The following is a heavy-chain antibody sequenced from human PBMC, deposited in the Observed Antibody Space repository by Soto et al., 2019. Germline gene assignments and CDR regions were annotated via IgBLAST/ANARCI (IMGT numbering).Heavy chain of an antibody. D-gene: IGHD3-16*01. CDR1: GFTFSSYS. V-gene: IGHV3-48*01. CDR2: ISSSSSTI. CDR3: ARGGPNWDYYFYGMDV. J-gene: IGHJ6*02. Sequence: GGSLRLSCAASGFTFSSYSMNWVRQAPGKGLEWVSYISSSSSTIYYVDSVKGRFTISRDNAKNSLYLQMNSLRAEDTAVYYCARGGPNWDYYFYGMDVWGQGTTVTVSS.